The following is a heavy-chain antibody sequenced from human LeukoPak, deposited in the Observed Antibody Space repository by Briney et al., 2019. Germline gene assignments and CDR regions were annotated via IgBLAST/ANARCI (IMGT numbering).Heavy chain of an antibody. D-gene: IGHD2-2*03. CDR2: INPNSGGT. J-gene: IGHJ4*02. V-gene: IGHV1-2*02. Sequence: GASVKVSCKASGYTFTGYYMHWVRQAPGQGLEWMGWINPNSGGTNYAQKFQGRVTMTRDTSISTAYMELSRLRSDDTAVYYCASGYCSSTSCYAMGYWGQGTLVTVSS. CDR1: GYTFTGYY. CDR3: ASGYCSSTSCYAMGY.